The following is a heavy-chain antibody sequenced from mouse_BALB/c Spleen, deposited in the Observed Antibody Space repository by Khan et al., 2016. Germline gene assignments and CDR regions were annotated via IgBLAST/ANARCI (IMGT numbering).Heavy chain of an antibody. CDR3: TRSGLRLYYFDY. CDR1: GYTFTSYY. CDR2: INPSNGGT. Sequence: QVQLQQSGAELVKPGASVKLSCKASGYTFTSYYMYWVKQRPGQGLEWTGGINPSNGGTNFNEKFKSKATLTVDKSSSTAYMQLSSLTSEDSAVYYCTRSGLRLYYFDYWGQGTTLTVSS. J-gene: IGHJ2*01. V-gene: IGHV1S81*02. D-gene: IGHD1-2*01.